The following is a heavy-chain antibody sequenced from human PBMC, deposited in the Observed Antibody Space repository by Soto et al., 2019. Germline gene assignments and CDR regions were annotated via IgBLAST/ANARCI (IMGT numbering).Heavy chain of an antibody. D-gene: IGHD4-17*01. Sequence: QLQLQESGSGLVKPSQTLSLTCAVSGGSISSGGYSCNWIRQPPGKGLEWIGYIYHSGSTYHNPCLKSRVTRSVDMYKNQFSLKLSSVTAADTAVYYCARGMTTVTTFDYWGQGTLVTVSS. V-gene: IGHV4-30-2*01. J-gene: IGHJ4*02. CDR3: ARGMTTVTTFDY. CDR1: GGSISSGGYS. CDR2: IYHSGST.